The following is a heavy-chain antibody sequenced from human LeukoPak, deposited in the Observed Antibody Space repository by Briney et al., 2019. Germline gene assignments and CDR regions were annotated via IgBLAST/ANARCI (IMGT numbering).Heavy chain of an antibody. Sequence: GGSLRLSCAASGFTFSDYYMSWIRQAPGKGLEWVSYISSSGSTIYYADSVKGRFTISRDNAKNSLYLQMNSLRAEDTAVYYCARDGRYYYDSSGVFPVGAFDIWGQGTMVTVSS. CDR2: ISSSGSTI. CDR3: ARDGRYYYDSSGVFPVGAFDI. V-gene: IGHV3-11*01. J-gene: IGHJ3*02. CDR1: GFTFSDYY. D-gene: IGHD3-22*01.